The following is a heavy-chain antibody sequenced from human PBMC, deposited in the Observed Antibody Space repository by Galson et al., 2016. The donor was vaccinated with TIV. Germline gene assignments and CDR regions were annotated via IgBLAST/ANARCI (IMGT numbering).Heavy chain of an antibody. V-gene: IGHV3-30*04. CDR2: ISSDGNNE. Sequence: SLRLSCATSGFTFSSYSIHWVRQAPGKGLEWVAVISSDGNNEYYEGSVKGRFTISRDNSENTLYLRLNNLRPEDTAVYYCVREGPDGYNPYFDYWGQGTLVTVSS. J-gene: IGHJ4*02. CDR3: VREGPDGYNPYFDY. D-gene: IGHD5-24*01. CDR1: GFTFSSYS.